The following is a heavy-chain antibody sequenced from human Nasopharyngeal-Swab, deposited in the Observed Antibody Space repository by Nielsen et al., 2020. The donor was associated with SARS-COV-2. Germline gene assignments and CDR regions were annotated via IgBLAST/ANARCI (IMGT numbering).Heavy chain of an antibody. CDR2: IYPGGST. CDR1: GFAFTNYY. J-gene: IGHJ4*02. D-gene: IGHD5-24*01. CDR3: ARVLDGYNGFDY. Sequence: GESLKISCAASGFAFTNYYMKWVRQAPGKGQEWVSIIYPGGSTYYADSVKGRFTISRDSSRNTLYLQMNSLTAEDTAVYYCARVLDGYNGFDYWGQGTLVTVSS. V-gene: IGHV3-53*01.